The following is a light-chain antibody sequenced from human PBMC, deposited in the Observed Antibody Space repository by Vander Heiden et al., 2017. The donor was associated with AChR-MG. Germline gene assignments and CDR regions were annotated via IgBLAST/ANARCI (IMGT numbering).Light chain of an antibody. Sequence: EIVMTHSPATLSVSPGERATLSCRASQSVRSNLAWYQQKPGQAPRLLIYGASTRATGIPARFSGSGSGTEFTLTISSLQSEDFAVYYCQQYNNWPPWTFGQGTKVEIK. CDR1: QSVRSN. CDR2: GAS. J-gene: IGKJ1*01. CDR3: QQYNNWPPWT. V-gene: IGKV3-15*01.